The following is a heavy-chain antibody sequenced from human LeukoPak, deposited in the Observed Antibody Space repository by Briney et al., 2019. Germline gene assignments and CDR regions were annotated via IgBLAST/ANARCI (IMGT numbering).Heavy chain of an antibody. V-gene: IGHV3-53*01. CDR3: ARGYCSSASCYSHYYYMDV. CDR2: IYSGGST. Sequence: PGGSLRLSCAASRFTVSSNYMSWVRQAPGKGLEWVSVIYSGGSTYYADSVKGRFTISRDNSKNTLYLQMNSLRAEDTAVYYCARGYCSSASCYSHYYYMDVWGKGTTVTVSS. CDR1: RFTVSSNY. J-gene: IGHJ6*03. D-gene: IGHD2-2*01.